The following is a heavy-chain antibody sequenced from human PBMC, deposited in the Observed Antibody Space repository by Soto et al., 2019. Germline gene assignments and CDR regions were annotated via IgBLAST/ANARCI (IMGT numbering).Heavy chain of an antibody. J-gene: IGHJ4*02. CDR3: ARGQAKVTLNVRGRGLYYFDY. V-gene: IGHV4-34*01. Sequence: SETLSLTCAVYGGSFSGYYWSWIRQPPGKGLEWIGEINHSGSTNYNPSLKSRVTISVDTSKNQFSLKLSSVTAADTAVYYCARGQAKVTLNVRGRGLYYFDYWGQGTLVTVSS. CDR2: INHSGST. D-gene: IGHD2-21*02. CDR1: GGSFSGYY.